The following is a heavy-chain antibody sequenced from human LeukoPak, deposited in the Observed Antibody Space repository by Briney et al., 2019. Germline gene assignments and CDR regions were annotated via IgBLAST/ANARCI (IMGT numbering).Heavy chain of an antibody. V-gene: IGHV3-23*01. D-gene: IGHD1-26*01. CDR3: AKYRTGPPYGLDV. J-gene: IGHJ6*02. Sequence: PGGSLRLSCAASGFTFSTYAMNWVRQAPGKGLEWVSGIGGSGGNTWYADSVKGRFTTSRDNSKNTLYLQMNRLRAEDTATYYCAKYRTGPPYGLDVWGQGTTVTVSS. CDR2: IGGSGGNT. CDR1: GFTFSTYA.